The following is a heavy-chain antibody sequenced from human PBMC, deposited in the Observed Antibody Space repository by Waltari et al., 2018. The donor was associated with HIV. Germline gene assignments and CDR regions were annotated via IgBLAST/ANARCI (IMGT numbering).Heavy chain of an antibody. D-gene: IGHD1-1*01. CDR1: GGSISSSSYY. V-gene: IGHV4-39*01. Sequence: QQQLQESGPGLVKPSETLSLTCTVYGGSISSSSYYWAWLRPSPGKGLEWIGSLFYSGTTIYSPSLRSHATISGDMSANRFSLKLTSVTATYTAVDFCARHCLQKGWLPQLKYYYGMDVWGQGTTVIVSS. CDR2: LFYSGTT. J-gene: IGHJ6*02. CDR3: ARHCLQKGWLPQLKYYYGMDV.